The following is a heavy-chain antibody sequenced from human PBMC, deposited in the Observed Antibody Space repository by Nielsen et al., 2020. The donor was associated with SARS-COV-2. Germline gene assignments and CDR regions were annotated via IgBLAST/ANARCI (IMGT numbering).Heavy chain of an antibody. CDR2: INAGNGNT. D-gene: IGHD6-13*01. V-gene: IGHV1-3*01. J-gene: IGHJ6*02. Sequence: ASVKVSCKASGYTFTSYAMHWVRQAPGQRLEWMGWINAGNGNTKYSQKFQGRVTITRDTSASTAYMELSSLRSEDTAVYYCARQWAAAGDEGMDVWGQGTTVTVSS. CDR3: ARQWAAAGDEGMDV. CDR1: GYTFTSYA.